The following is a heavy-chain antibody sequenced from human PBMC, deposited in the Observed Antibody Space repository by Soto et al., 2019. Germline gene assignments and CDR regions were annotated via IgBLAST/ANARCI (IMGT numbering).Heavy chain of an antibody. D-gene: IGHD1-26*01. Sequence: PGGSLRLSCAASGFTFSSYAMSWVRQAPGKGLEWVSAISGSGGSTYYADSVKGRFTISRDNSKNTLYLQMNSLRAEDTAVYYCAKDLRFEWELLGLVDYWGQGTLVTVSS. CDR2: ISGSGGST. J-gene: IGHJ4*02. CDR3: AKDLRFEWELLGLVDY. V-gene: IGHV3-23*01. CDR1: GFTFSSYA.